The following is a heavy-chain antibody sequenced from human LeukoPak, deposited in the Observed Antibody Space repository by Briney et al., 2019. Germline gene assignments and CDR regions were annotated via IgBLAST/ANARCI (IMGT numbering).Heavy chain of an antibody. CDR2: ISGSGGST. D-gene: IGHD5-24*01. V-gene: IGHV3-23*01. CDR1: GFTFSSYA. Sequence: GGSLRLSCAASGFTFSSYAMSWVRQAPGKGLEWVSAISGSGGSTYYADSVKGRFTISRDNSKNTLYLQMNSLRAEDTAVYHCATLEMATIISEIYFDYWGQGTLVTVSS. J-gene: IGHJ4*02. CDR3: ATLEMATIISEIYFDY.